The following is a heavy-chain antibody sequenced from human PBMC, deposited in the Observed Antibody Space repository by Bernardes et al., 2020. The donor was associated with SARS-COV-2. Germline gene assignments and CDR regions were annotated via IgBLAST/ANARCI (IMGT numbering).Heavy chain of an antibody. Sequence: ASVKVSCKASRYTFTGYYMHWVRQAPGQGLEWMGWINPNSGGTNYAQKFQGRVTMTRDTSISTAYMELSRLRSDDTAVYYCASTWTGTTGGAWFDPWGQGTLVTVSS. J-gene: IGHJ5*02. CDR3: ASTWTGTTGGAWFDP. CDR2: INPNSGGT. V-gene: IGHV1-2*02. D-gene: IGHD1-1*01. CDR1: RYTFTGYY.